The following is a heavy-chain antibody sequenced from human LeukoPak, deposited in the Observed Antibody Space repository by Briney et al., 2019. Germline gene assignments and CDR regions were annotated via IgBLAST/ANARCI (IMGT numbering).Heavy chain of an antibody. CDR1: GGSISSYY. J-gene: IGHJ2*01. D-gene: IGHD6-13*01. Sequence: SETLSLTCTVSGGSISSYYWSWIRQPPGKGLAWIGYIYTSGSTNYNPSLKSRVTISVDTSKNQFSLKLSSVTAADTAVYYCARVGGSSWPYWYFDLWGRGTLVTVSS. V-gene: IGHV4-4*09. CDR2: IYTSGST. CDR3: ARVGGSSWPYWYFDL.